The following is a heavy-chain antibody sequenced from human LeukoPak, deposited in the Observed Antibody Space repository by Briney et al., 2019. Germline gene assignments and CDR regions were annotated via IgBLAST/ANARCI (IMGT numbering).Heavy chain of an antibody. V-gene: IGHV3-30*18. D-gene: IGHD3-22*01. J-gene: IGHJ4*02. CDR2: ISYDGSNK. CDR3: AKALYYYDSRGYYYRSGSVDY. CDR1: GITLSSYG. Sequence: GGSLRLSCAASGITLSSYGMRWVRQAPGKGLEWVAVISYDGSNKYYADSVKGRFTISRDNSKNTLYLQMNSLRAEDTAVYYCAKALYYYDSRGYYYRSGSVDYWGQGTLVTVSS.